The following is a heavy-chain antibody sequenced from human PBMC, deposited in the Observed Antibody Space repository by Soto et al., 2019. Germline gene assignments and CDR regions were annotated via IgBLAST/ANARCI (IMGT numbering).Heavy chain of an antibody. V-gene: IGHV4-30-2*01. J-gene: IGHJ4*02. Sequence: SETLSLTCAVSGGSISSGGYSWSWIRQPPGKGLEWIGYIYHSGSTYYNPSLKSRVTISVDRSKNQFSLKLSSVTAADTAVYYCARGITRSRYFDYWGQGTLVTVSS. CDR2: IYHSGST. D-gene: IGHD2-2*01. CDR3: ARGITRSRYFDY. CDR1: GGSISSGGYS.